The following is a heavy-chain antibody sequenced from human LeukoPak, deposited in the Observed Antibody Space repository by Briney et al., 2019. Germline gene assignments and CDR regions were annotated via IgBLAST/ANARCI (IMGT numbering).Heavy chain of an antibody. CDR1: GGTFSSYT. CDR2: IIPILGIA. CDR3: ARDREDGPYDY. Sequence: SVKVSCKASGGTFSSYTISWVRQAPGQGLEWMGRIIPILGIANYAQKFQGRVTITADKSTSTAYMELSRLRSEDTAVYYCARDREDGPYDYWGQGTLVTVSS. V-gene: IGHV1-69*04. D-gene: IGHD1-26*01. J-gene: IGHJ4*02.